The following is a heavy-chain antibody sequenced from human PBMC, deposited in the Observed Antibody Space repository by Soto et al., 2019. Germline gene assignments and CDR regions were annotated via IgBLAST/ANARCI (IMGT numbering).Heavy chain of an antibody. CDR3: ARDRDCTNGVCYSDWYYYYGMDV. D-gene: IGHD2-8*01. J-gene: IGHJ6*02. V-gene: IGHV4-39*02. CDR1: GGSISSSSYY. Sequence: SETLSLTCTVSGGSISSSSYYWGWIRQPPGKGLEWIGSIYYSGSTYYNPSLKSRVTISVDTSKNQFSLKLSSVTAADTAVYYWARDRDCTNGVCYSDWYYYYGMDVWGQGTTVTVSS. CDR2: IYYSGST.